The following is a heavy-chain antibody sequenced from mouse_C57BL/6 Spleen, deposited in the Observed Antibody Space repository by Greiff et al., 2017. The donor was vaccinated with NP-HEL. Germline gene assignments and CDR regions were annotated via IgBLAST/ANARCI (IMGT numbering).Heavy chain of an antibody. Sequence: QVQLKQSGAELVMPGASVKLSCKASGYTFTSYWMHWVKQRPGQGLEWIGEIDPSDSYTNYNQKFKGKSTLTVDKSSSTAYMQLSSLTSEDSAVYYCARSGTLYAMDYWGQGTSVTVSS. J-gene: IGHJ4*01. D-gene: IGHD4-1*01. CDR2: IDPSDSYT. V-gene: IGHV1-69*01. CDR3: ARSGTLYAMDY. CDR1: GYTFTSYW.